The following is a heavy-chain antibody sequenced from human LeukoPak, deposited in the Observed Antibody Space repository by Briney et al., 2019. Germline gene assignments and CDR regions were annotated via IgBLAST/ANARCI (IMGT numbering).Heavy chain of an antibody. V-gene: IGHV4-59*01. CDR1: GGSISSYY. CDR3: ARGEPSSGYSDY. CDR2: IYYSGST. D-gene: IGHD3-22*01. Sequence: SETLSLTCTVSGGSISSYYWSWIRQPPGKGLEWIGYIYYSGSTNYNPSLKSRVTISVDTSKNQFSLKLSSVTAADTAVYYCARGEPSSGYSDYWGQGTLVTVSS. J-gene: IGHJ4*02.